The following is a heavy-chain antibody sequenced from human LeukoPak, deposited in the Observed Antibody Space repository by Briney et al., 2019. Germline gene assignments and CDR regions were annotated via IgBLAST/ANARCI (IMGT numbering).Heavy chain of an antibody. Sequence: GGSLRLSCAASGFTFSSYAMSWVRQAPGKGLEWVSAISGSGGNTYYADSVRGRFTVSRDNSRNTLWLQMTSLRAEDTAVYYGARAKYDYGDPVGWFDPWGQGTLVTVSS. CDR3: ARAKYDYGDPVGWFDP. V-gene: IGHV3-23*01. CDR2: ISGSGGNT. J-gene: IGHJ5*02. CDR1: GFTFSSYA. D-gene: IGHD4-17*01.